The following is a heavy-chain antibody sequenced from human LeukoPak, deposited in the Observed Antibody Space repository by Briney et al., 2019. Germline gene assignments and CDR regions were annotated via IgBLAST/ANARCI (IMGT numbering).Heavy chain of an antibody. D-gene: IGHD6-19*01. Sequence: SETLSLTCTVSGGSISSGGYYWSWIRQHPGKGLEWIGYIYYSGSTYYNPSLKSRVTISVDTSKNQFSLKLSSVTAADTAVYYCARASIGWTGSYYFDYWGQGTLVIVSS. V-gene: IGHV4-31*03. CDR1: GGSISSGGYY. CDR3: ARASIGWTGSYYFDY. J-gene: IGHJ4*02. CDR2: IYYSGST.